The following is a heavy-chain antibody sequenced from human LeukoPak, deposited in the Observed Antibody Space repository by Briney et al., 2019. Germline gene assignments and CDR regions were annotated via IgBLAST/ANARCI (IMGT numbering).Heavy chain of an antibody. D-gene: IGHD3-16*02. V-gene: IGHV1-69*05. CDR3: AVGFYDYVWGSYPSRSRFDY. CDR1: GGTFSSYA. J-gene: IGHJ4*02. CDR2: IIPIFGTA. Sequence: ASVKVPCKASGGTFSSYAISWVRQAPGQGLEWMGRIIPIFGTANYAQKFQGRVTITTDESTSTAYMELSSLRSEDTAVYYCAVGFYDYVWGSYPSRSRFDYWGQGTLVTVSS.